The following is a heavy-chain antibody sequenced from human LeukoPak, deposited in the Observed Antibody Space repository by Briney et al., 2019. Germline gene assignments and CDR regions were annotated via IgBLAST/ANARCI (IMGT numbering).Heavy chain of an antibody. CDR1: GGSFSGYY. J-gene: IGHJ6*03. V-gene: IGHV4-34*01. CDR3: AREGPITMIVVATYYYYYMDV. Sequence: SETLSLTCAVYGGSFSGYYWSWIRQPPGKGLEWIGETNHSGSTNYNPSLKSRVTISVDTSKNQFSLKLSPVTAADTAVYYCAREGPITMIVVATYYYYYMDVWGKGTTVTVSS. D-gene: IGHD3-22*01. CDR2: TNHSGST.